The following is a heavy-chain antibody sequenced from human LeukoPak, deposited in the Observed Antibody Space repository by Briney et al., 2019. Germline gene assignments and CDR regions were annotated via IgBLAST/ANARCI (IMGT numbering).Heavy chain of an antibody. CDR1: GFTFSDYY. CDR3: AREGDSSGWAFDY. Sequence: GGTLRLSCAASGFTFSDYYISGIRQAPGEGVEWGSYISSSGSTIYYADSVKGRFTISRDNAKNSLYLQMNSLRAEDTAVYYCAREGDSSGWAFDYWGQGTLVTVSS. J-gene: IGHJ4*02. V-gene: IGHV3-11*01. D-gene: IGHD6-19*01. CDR2: ISSSGSTI.